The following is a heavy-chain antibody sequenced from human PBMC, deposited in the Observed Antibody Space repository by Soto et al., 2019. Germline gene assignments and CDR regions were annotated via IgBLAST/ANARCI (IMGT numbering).Heavy chain of an antibody. CDR2: ISGSGGST. V-gene: IGHV3-23*01. J-gene: IGHJ6*03. CDR3: AKTRPDESPYYYMDV. CDR1: RVTLNSYA. Sequence: LGCAASRVTLNSYAMTGVRKAPGKGLEWVSAISGSGGSTYYADSVKGRFTISRDNSKNTLYLQMNSLRAEDTAVYYCAKTRPDESPYYYMDVWGKGTTVTVSS.